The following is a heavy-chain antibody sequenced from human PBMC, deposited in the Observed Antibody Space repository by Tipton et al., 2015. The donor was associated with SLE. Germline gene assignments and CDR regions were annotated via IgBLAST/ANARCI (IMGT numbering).Heavy chain of an antibody. CDR1: GGSISSGDYY. J-gene: IGHJ4*02. D-gene: IGHD3-3*01. CDR3: ARGRTSWSDFDY. V-gene: IGHV4-30-4*01. Sequence: TLSLTCTVSGGSISSGDYYWSWIRQPPGKGLEWVGYIYYSGSTYYNPSLKSRVTISVDTSKNQFSLKLSSVTAADTAVYYCARGRTSWSDFDYWGQGTLVTVSS. CDR2: IYYSGST.